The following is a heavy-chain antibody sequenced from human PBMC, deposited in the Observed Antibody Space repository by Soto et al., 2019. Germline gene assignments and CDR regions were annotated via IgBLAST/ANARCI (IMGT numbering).Heavy chain of an antibody. CDR3: ARGPYCGGDCYPSDY. Sequence: QVQLVQSGAEVKKPGASVKVSCKASGYTFTSYAMHWVRQAPGQRLEWMGWINAGNGNTKYSRKYEGRVTITRDTSESTDYMELSRLRSEDTAVYYCARGPYCGGDCYPSDYWGQGTLVTVSS. D-gene: IGHD2-21*02. CDR1: GYTFTSYA. CDR2: INAGNGNT. J-gene: IGHJ4*02. V-gene: IGHV1-3*01.